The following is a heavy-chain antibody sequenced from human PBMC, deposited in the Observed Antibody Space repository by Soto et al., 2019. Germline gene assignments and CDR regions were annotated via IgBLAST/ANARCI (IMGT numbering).Heavy chain of an antibody. J-gene: IGHJ4*02. V-gene: IGHV3-23*01. D-gene: IGHD6-6*01. CDR2: ISGSGGST. CDR1: GCNFSSYA. CDR3: AKVDIDEFFAVAARPYYFDY. Sequence: PGGSLRLSCSASGCNFSSYAMSWVRQAPGKGLEWASAISGSGGSTYYADSVKGRFTISRDNSKNTLYLQMNSLRAEDTAVYYCAKVDIDEFFAVAARPYYFDYWGQGTLVTVSS.